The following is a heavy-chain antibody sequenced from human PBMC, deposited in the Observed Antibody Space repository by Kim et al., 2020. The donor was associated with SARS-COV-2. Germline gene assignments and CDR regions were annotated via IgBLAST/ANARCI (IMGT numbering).Heavy chain of an antibody. Sequence: GGSLRLSCAASGFTVSSNYMSWVRQAPGKGLEWVSVIYSGGSTYYADSVKGRFTISRDNSKNTLYLQMNSLRAEETAVYYCARDQNYYGSGSYYYYGMDVWGQGTTVTVSS. D-gene: IGHD3-10*01. CDR1: GFTVSSNY. V-gene: IGHV3-53*01. J-gene: IGHJ6*02. CDR2: IYSGGST. CDR3: ARDQNYYGSGSYYYYGMDV.